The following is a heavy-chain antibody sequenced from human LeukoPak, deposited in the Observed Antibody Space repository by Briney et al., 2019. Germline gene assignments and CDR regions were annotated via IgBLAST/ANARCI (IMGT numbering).Heavy chain of an antibody. CDR1: GFTFNSYA. J-gene: IGHJ3*02. Sequence: GGSLRLSCVASGFTFNSYAMTWVRQAPGKGLEWVSVIYSGGSTYYADSVKGRFTISRDNSKNTLYLQMNSLRAEDTAVYYCARGIVGATSDAFDIWGQGTMVTVSS. D-gene: IGHD1-26*01. CDR3: ARGIVGATSDAFDI. V-gene: IGHV3-66*01. CDR2: IYSGGST.